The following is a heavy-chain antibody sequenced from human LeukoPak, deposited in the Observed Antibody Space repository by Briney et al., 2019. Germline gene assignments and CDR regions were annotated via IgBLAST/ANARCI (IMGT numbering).Heavy chain of an antibody. J-gene: IGHJ3*02. D-gene: IGHD3-22*01. CDR2: MNPNSGNT. Sequence: ASVKASCKASGYTFTSYDINWVRQATGQGLEWMRWMNPNSGNTGYAQKFQGRVTMTRNTSISTAYMELSSLRSEDTAVYYCARGYYYDSSGNAFDIWGQGTMVTVSS. CDR3: ARGYYYDSSGNAFDI. CDR1: GYTFTSYD. V-gene: IGHV1-8*01.